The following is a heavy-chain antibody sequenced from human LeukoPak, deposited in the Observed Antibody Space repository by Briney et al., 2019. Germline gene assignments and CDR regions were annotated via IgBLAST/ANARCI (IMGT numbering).Heavy chain of an antibody. Sequence: GGSLRLSCAASGFTFSSYEMSWVRQAPGKGLEWVSYITSSGSTTYYANSVKGRFTISRDNAENSLYLQMDSLRAEDTAVYYCARASLSGSYYIYWGQGTLVTVSS. J-gene: IGHJ4*02. CDR3: ARASLSGSYYIY. CDR2: ITSSGSTT. CDR1: GFTFSSYE. D-gene: IGHD1-26*01. V-gene: IGHV3-48*03.